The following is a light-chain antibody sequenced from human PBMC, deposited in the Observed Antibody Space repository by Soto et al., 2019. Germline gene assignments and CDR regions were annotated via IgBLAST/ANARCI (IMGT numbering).Light chain of an antibody. CDR1: SSDVGGYNH. V-gene: IGLV2-14*01. Sequence: QSALTQPASVSGSPGQSITISCTGTSSDVGGYNHVSWYQQHPGKAPKLMIYAISNRPSGVSNRFSASKSGNAASLTISGLQAEDDADYYCSSYTSSSTLVFGGGTKVTVL. J-gene: IGLJ2*01. CDR3: SSYTSSSTLV. CDR2: AIS.